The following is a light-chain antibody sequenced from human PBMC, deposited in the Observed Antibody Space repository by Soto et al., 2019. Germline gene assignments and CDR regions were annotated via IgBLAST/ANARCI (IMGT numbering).Light chain of an antibody. CDR2: DAS. Sequence: DIQMTQSPSSLSASVGDRVTITCQASQDISNYLNWYQQKPGKAPKLLIYDASNLETGVTSRFSGSGSGTDCTVTISSLQPEDIATDYCQQYDNLPPGFGGGTKVEIK. V-gene: IGKV1-33*01. J-gene: IGKJ4*01. CDR3: QQYDNLPPG. CDR1: QDISNY.